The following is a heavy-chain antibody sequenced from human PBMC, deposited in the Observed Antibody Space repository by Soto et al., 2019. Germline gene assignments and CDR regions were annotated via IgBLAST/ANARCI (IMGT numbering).Heavy chain of an antibody. CDR1: GASISSSY. J-gene: IGHJ4*02. V-gene: IGHV4-59*01. Sequence: SETLSLTCTVSGASISSSYWSWIRQSPERGLEWIAYVYHTGATNYNPSLKSRVTISLDTSKGQFSLNLTSLTTADTAVYFCARGGTRYSNVASGVGGFDFWGQGSLVTVYS. CDR2: VYHTGAT. CDR3: ARGGTRYSNVASGVGGFDF. D-gene: IGHD5-12*01.